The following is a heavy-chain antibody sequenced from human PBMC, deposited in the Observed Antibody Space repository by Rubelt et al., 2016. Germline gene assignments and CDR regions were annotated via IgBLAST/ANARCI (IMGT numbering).Heavy chain of an antibody. CDR3: ARSTAHSDFDY. CDR1: GGSISSYS. V-gene: IGHV4-59*01. D-gene: IGHD2-8*02. J-gene: IGHJ4*02. CDR2: IHHSGST. Sequence: QVQLQESGPGLVKPSETLSLNCTVSGGSISSYSWSWIRQPPGKGLEWIGNIHHSGSTNYNPSLKSRVTISLETSKNQFSLKLSSVTAADTAVYYCARSTAHSDFDYWGQGTLVTVSS.